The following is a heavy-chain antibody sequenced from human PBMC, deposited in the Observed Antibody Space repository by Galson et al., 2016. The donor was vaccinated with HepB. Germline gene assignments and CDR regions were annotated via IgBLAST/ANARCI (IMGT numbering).Heavy chain of an antibody. Sequence: SLRLSCATSGFSFGNYWMTWVRQSTGGGLEWVANIKEDGSEINYVNSVKGRFTISRDNAKNSLFLQMHSLSAEDTAVYYCARTQRNTDELDYWGQGTLVTVSS. CDR2: IKEDGSEI. J-gene: IGHJ4*02. CDR3: ARTQRNTDELDY. D-gene: IGHD6-25*01. V-gene: IGHV3-7*04. CDR1: GFSFGNYW.